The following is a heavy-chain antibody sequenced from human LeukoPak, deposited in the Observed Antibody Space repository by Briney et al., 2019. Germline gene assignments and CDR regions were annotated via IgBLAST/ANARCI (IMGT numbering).Heavy chain of an antibody. CDR1: GYTFTGYY. CDR3: ARLFLIVGATGNDY. V-gene: IGHV1-2*02. Sequence: ASVKVSCKASGYTFTGYYMHWVRQAPGQGFEWMGWINPNRGGTNYAQKFQGRVTMTRDTSISTAYMELSRLRSDDTAVYYCARLFLIVGATGNDYWGQGTLVTVSS. J-gene: IGHJ4*02. CDR2: INPNRGGT. D-gene: IGHD1-26*01.